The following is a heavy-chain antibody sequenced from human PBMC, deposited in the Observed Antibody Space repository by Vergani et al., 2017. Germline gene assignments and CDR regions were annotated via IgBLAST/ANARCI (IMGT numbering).Heavy chain of an antibody. Sequence: QVQLVESGGGVVQTGRSLRLSCTASGFTFNYYGVHWVRQAPGKGLEWVAFRRPDGNDEYYADSLKGRFSVSRDNPENTVYLQMNNLRTEDTALYYCAKDNRWAFDYWGQGTLVTVSS. D-gene: IGHD5-24*01. CDR2: RRPDGNDE. CDR1: GFTFNYYG. CDR3: AKDNRWAFDY. V-gene: IGHV3-30*02. J-gene: IGHJ4*02.